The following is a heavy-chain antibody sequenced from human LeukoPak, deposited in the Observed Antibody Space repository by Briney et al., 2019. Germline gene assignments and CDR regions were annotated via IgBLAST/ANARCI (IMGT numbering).Heavy chain of an antibody. CDR3: AKGYSNFYYYGMDV. CDR1: GFTFSSYG. Sequence: PGRSLRLSCAASGFTFSSYGMHWVRQAPGKGREWVAVISYDVSNKYYADSVKGRFTISRDNSKNTLYLQMNSMRAEDTAVYYCAKGYSNFYYYGMDVWGQGTTVTVSS. V-gene: IGHV3-30*18. CDR2: ISYDVSNK. J-gene: IGHJ6*02. D-gene: IGHD4-11*01.